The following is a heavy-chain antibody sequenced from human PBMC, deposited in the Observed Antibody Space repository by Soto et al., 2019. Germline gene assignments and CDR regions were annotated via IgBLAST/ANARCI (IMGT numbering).Heavy chain of an antibody. J-gene: IGHJ4*02. Sequence: EVQLLESGGGLVQPGGSLRLSCAASGFTFSNYAMSWVRQAPGKGLEWVSAIVGGGDSTYYADSVKGRFTISRDNSKNTLHLQMNSLRAEYTAVYFCAKESRGIAPTVTGYWGQGTLVTVSS. CDR2: IVGGGDST. CDR3: AKESRGIAPTVTGY. V-gene: IGHV3-23*01. CDR1: GFTFSNYA. D-gene: IGHD6-13*01.